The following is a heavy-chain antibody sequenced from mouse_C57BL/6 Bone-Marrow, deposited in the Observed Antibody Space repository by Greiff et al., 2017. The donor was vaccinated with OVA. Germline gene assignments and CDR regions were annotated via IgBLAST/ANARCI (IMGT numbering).Heavy chain of an antibody. Sequence: VQLQQSGAELVRPGASVKLSCTASGFNIKDDYMHWVKQRPEQGLEWIGWIDPENGDTEYASKFQGKATITADTSSNTAYLQLSSLTSEDTAVYYCTTTYYYGSSFWFAYWGQGTLVTVSA. CDR1: GFNIKDDY. J-gene: IGHJ3*01. CDR3: TTTYYYGSSFWFAY. CDR2: IDPENGDT. V-gene: IGHV14-4*01. D-gene: IGHD1-1*01.